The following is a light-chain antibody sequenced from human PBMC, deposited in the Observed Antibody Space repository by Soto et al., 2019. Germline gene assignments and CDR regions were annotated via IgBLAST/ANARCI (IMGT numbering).Light chain of an antibody. CDR2: DAS. CDR3: QQRSNWPPVT. CDR1: QSVSRY. V-gene: IGKV3-11*01. Sequence: EVVLTQSPATLSLSPGERATLSCRASQSVSRYLAWYQQKPGQAPRLLIFDASNRATGIPARFSGSGSGTDFTLTISSLEPEDFAVYYCQQRSNWPPVTFGGGTKVDNK. J-gene: IGKJ4*01.